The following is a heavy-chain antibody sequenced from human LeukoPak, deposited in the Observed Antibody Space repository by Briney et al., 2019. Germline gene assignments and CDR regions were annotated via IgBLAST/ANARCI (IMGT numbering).Heavy chain of an antibody. V-gene: IGHV3-30*04. Sequence: GGSLRLSCAASGFTFISYALHWVCQAQGKGLGWVAVISYDGSNKYYADSVKGRFTISRDNSKNTLYLQMNSLRAEDRAVYYCARPIWTGYDDFWGQGTVVTVS. CDR1: GFTFISYA. D-gene: IGHD3/OR15-3a*01. CDR2: ISYDGSNK. J-gene: IGHJ4*02. CDR3: ARPIWTGYDDF.